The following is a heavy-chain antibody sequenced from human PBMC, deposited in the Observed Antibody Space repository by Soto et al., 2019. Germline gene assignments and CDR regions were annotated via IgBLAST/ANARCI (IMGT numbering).Heavy chain of an antibody. Sequence: ASVKVSCKASGYTFTSYYIHWVRQAPGQGLEWMGIISSFDGATNYAQKLQGRVTMTRDTSTRTVYMELSSLRSEDTAVYYCARGLITVSGMDVWGQGPRSPSP. CDR2: ISSFDGAT. J-gene: IGHJ6*02. CDR3: ARGLITVSGMDV. D-gene: IGHD4-4*01. V-gene: IGHV1-46*04. CDR1: GYTFTSYY.